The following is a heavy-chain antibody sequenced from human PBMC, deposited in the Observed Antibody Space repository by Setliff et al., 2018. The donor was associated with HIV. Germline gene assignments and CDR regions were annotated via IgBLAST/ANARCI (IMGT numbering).Heavy chain of an antibody. CDR1: GFSFRTYA. CDR2: ISATAGDT. V-gene: IGHV3-23*01. J-gene: IGHJ4*02. CDR3: ARDLNWGFDY. Sequence: GGSLRLSCAASGFSFRTYAMSWVRQAPGKELEWVSAISATAGDTYYADSVKGRFTLSRDNAKNSPYLQMNSLRVEDTALYYCARDLNWGFDYWGQGTLVTVSS. D-gene: IGHD7-27*01.